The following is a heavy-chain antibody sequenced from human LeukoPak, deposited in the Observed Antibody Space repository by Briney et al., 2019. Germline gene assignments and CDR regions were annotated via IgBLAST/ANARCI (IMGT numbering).Heavy chain of an antibody. CDR3: ARVGEAYCGGDCSFDY. V-gene: IGHV3-21*01. D-gene: IGHD2-21*01. CDR2: ISSSSSYI. CDR1: GFTFSSYS. Sequence: PGGSLRLSCAASGFTFSSYSMNWVRQAPGKGLEWVPSISSSSSYIYYADSVKGRFTISRDNAKNSLYLQMNSLRAEDTAVYYCARVGEAYCGGDCSFDYWGQGTLVTVSS. J-gene: IGHJ4*02.